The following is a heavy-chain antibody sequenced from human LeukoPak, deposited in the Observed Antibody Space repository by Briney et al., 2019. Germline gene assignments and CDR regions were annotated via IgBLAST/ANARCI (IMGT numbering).Heavy chain of an antibody. CDR3: ARGRAYYDSSGYSLDAFDN. J-gene: IGHJ3*02. V-gene: IGHV1-8*03. D-gene: IGHD3-22*01. CDR2: MNPNSGNT. Sequence: ASVKVSCKASGYTFTSYDINWVRQATGQGLEWMGWMNPNSGNTGYAQKFQGRVTITRNTSISTAYMELSSLRSEDTAVYYCARGRAYYDSSGYSLDAFDNWGQGTMVTVSS. CDR1: GYTFTSYD.